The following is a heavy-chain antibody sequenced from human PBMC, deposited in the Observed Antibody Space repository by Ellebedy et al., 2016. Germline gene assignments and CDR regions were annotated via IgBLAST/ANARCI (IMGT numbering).Heavy chain of an antibody. CDR3: ARGRGGYSYGYHYYYGMDV. Sequence: SETLSLTCAVYGGSFSGDYWSWIRQPPGKGLEWIGEINHSGSTNYNPSLKSRVTISVDTSKNQFSLKLSSVTAADTAVYYCARGRGGYSYGYHYYYGMDVWGQGTTVTVSS. J-gene: IGHJ6*02. CDR1: GGSFSGDY. V-gene: IGHV4-34*01. CDR2: INHSGST. D-gene: IGHD5-18*01.